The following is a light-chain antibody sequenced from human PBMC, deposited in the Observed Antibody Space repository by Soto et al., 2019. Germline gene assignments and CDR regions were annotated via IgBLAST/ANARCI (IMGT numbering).Light chain of an antibody. V-gene: IGKV3-15*01. Sequence: EIVMTQSPATLSVSPGERATLSCRASQSVSSNLAWYQQTPGQAPRLLIYGASTRATGIPARFSGSGSGTEFTLTSSGLQSEDVAVYYCQQYDNWPSLTFGGGNKVEIK. CDR1: QSVSSN. CDR3: QQYDNWPSLT. J-gene: IGKJ4*01. CDR2: GAS.